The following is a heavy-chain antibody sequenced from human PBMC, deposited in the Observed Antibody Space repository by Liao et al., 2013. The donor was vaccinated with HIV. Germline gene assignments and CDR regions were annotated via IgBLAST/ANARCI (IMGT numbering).Heavy chain of an antibody. J-gene: IGHJ3*02. CDR2: IYYSGST. CDR1: GGSISSYY. D-gene: IGHD5-24*01. CDR3: ARNTEMATAFDI. V-gene: IGHV4-59*01. Sequence: QVQLQESGPGLVKPSETLSLTCTVSGGSISSYYWSWIRQPPGKGLEWIGYIYYSGSTNYNPSLKSRVTISVDTSKNQFSLKLSSVTAADTAVYYCARNTEMATAFDIWGQGTMVTVSS.